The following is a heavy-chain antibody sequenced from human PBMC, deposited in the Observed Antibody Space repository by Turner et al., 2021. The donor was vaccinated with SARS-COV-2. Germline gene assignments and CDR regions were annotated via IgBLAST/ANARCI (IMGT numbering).Heavy chain of an antibody. D-gene: IGHD3-3*01. J-gene: IGHJ2*01. CDR1: GAPISSSRYY. CDR3: ARLDYDFWSGYPDRGYFDL. V-gene: IGHV4-39*01. Sequence: QLQLQESGPGLLKPSETLSLTCTVSGAPISSSRYYWGWIRQPPGKGLEWIGGIYYSGSTNYNPSLKSRVTISVDTSKNQFSLKLSSVTAADTAVYYCARLDYDFWSGYPDRGYFDLWGRGTLVTVSS. CDR2: IYYSGST.